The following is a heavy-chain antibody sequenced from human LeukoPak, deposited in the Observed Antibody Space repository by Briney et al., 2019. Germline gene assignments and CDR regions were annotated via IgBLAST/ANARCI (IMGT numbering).Heavy chain of an antibody. CDR1: GFTFTNYA. CDR3: AKAYHYGAGSSFDY. J-gene: IGHJ4*02. V-gene: IGHV3-23*01. Sequence: GGSLRLSCAASGFTFTNYAMSWVRQAPGKGLEWVSAISARDDNTYYADSVKGGFSISRDNSQNTQYLQMNSLRAEDTAIYYCAKAYHYGAGSSFDYWGQGILVTVSS. D-gene: IGHD3-10*01. CDR2: ISARDDNT.